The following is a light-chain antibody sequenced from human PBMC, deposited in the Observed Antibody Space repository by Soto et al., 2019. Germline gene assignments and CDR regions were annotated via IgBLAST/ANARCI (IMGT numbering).Light chain of an antibody. V-gene: IGKV1-8*01. J-gene: IGKJ3*01. CDR1: QGISSY. CDR2: AAS. Sequence: AFRMTQSPSSLSASTGDRVTITCRASQGISSYLAWYQQKPGKAPKLLIYAASTLQSGVPSRFSGSGSGTDFTLTISCLQSEDFATYYCQQYYSYPRFGPGTKVDIK. CDR3: QQYYSYPR.